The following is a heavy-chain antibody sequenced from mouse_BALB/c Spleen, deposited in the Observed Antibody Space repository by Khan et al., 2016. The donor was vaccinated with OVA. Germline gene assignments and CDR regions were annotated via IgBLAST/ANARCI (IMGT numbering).Heavy chain of an antibody. D-gene: IGHD2-3*01. V-gene: IGHV3-2*02. CDR2: ISYSGNT. Sequence: EVQLQESGPGLVKPSQSLSLTCTVTGYSITSDYAWIWIRQFPGNKLEWVGFISYSGNTKYNPSSKIRFSITRDTSQNQFFLQLNSVTTEDTATYYCARVDGGDFDYWGQGTSLTVSS. CDR1: GYSITSDYA. J-gene: IGHJ2*02. CDR3: ARVDGGDFDY.